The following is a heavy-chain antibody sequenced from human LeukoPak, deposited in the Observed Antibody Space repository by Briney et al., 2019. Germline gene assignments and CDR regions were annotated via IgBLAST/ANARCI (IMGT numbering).Heavy chain of an antibody. CDR3: ARGSSSSWTYYYYYYYLDV. J-gene: IGHJ6*03. CDR1: GYTFTSYD. CDR2: MNPNSGNT. D-gene: IGHD6-13*01. Sequence: ASVKVSCKASGYTFTSYDINWERQATGQGLEGMGWMNPNSGNTGYAQKFQGRVTMTRNTSISTAYMELSSLRSEDTAVYYCARGSSSSWTYYYYYYYLDVWGKGTPVTISS. V-gene: IGHV1-8*01.